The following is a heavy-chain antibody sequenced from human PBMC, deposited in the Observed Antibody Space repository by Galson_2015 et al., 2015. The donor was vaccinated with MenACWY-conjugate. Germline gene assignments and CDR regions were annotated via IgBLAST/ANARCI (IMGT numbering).Heavy chain of an antibody. CDR3: AKKFGSSSWFRGFDS. V-gene: IGHV3-23*01. CDR2: ISGSGGTI. J-gene: IGHJ4*02. CDR1: GFMFSGYA. Sequence: SLRLSCAASGFMFSGYAMTWVRQAPGKGLEWVSVISGSGGTIYYAESVKGRFTISRDNSKNTLFLEMNSLRAEDTAVYYCAKKFGSSSWFRGFDSWGQGTLVTVSS. D-gene: IGHD6-13*01.